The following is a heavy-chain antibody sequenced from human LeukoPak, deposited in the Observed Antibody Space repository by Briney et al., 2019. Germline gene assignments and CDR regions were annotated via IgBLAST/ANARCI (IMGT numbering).Heavy chain of an antibody. J-gene: IGHJ4*02. D-gene: IGHD5-12*01. Sequence: PGGSLRLSCTVSGFTVSSNSMSWVRQAPGKGLEWVSFIYSAGSTHYSDSVKGRFTISIDNSKNTLYLQMNSLRAEDTAVYYCARAYSGYDSDFDYWGQGTLVTASS. CDR3: ARAYSGYDSDFDY. CDR2: IYSAGST. V-gene: IGHV3-53*01. CDR1: GFTVSSNS.